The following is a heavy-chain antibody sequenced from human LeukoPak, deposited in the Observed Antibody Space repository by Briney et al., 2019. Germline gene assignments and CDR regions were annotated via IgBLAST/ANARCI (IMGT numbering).Heavy chain of an antibody. V-gene: IGHV1-69*05. CDR1: GGTFSSYA. CDR3: ARATGDCSSTSCRNNWFDP. CDR2: IIPIFGAA. J-gene: IGHJ5*02. D-gene: IGHD2-2*01. Sequence: SVKVSCKASGGTFSSYAISWVRQAPGQGLEWMGGIIPIFGAANYAQKFQGRVTITTDESTSTAYMELSSLRSEDTAVYYCARATGDCSSTSCRNNWFDPWGQGTLVTVSS.